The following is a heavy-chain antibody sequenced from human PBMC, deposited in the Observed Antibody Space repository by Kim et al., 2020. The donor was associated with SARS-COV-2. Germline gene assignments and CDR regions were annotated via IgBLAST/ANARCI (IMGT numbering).Heavy chain of an antibody. Sequence: DSVKGRFTIARDNAKNSLYLQMNSLRAEDTAVYYCASRRVDWQQPYYFDYWGQGTLVTVSS. J-gene: IGHJ4*02. V-gene: IGHV3-21*01. D-gene: IGHD6-13*01. CDR3: ASRRVDWQQPYYFDY.